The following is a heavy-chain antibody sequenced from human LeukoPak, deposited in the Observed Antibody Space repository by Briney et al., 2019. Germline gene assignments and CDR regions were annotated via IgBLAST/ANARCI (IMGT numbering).Heavy chain of an antibody. J-gene: IGHJ4*02. CDR2: ISSSSSTI. V-gene: IGHV3-48*01. CDR3: ARDGCSSTRCYTN. CDR1: GFTFSSYS. Sequence: PGGSLRLSCAASGFTFSSYSMNWVRQAPGKGLEWVSYISSSSSTIYYADSMKGRFTISRDNAKNSLYLQMNSLGAEDTAVYYCARDGCSSTRCYTNWGQGTLVTVSS. D-gene: IGHD2-2*02.